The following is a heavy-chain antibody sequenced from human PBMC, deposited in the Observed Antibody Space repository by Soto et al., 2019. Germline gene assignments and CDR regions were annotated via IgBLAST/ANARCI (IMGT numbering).Heavy chain of an antibody. CDR3: AKDDDTSSHFSLLDF. CDR2: TWSGGRGE. D-gene: IGHD3-22*01. V-gene: IGHV3-33*06. CDR1: GFTFSHYG. Sequence: QVQLVESGGGVVQPGTSLRLSCAASGFTFSHYGIHWVRQAPGKGLEWVALTWSGGRGENYADSVRGRVTVSRDNSKTTVYLQMNSLRVEDTAVDYCAKDDDTSSHFSLLDFRGQGTLVTVSS. J-gene: IGHJ4*02.